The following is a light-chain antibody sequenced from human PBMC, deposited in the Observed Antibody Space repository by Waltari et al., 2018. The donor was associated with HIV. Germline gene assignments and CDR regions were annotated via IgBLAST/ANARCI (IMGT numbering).Light chain of an antibody. Sequence: SYEVTQPPSMSVSPGQPARITCSGHRLGAKSTSWYQHRSGQSPLLVIYHDIKRPSGIPERFSGSNSGNTATLTITGIQALDEADYYCQAWDSNSFVVFGGGTKLTVV. CDR3: QAWDSNSFVV. V-gene: IGLV3-1*01. CDR1: RLGAKS. CDR2: HDI. J-gene: IGLJ2*01.